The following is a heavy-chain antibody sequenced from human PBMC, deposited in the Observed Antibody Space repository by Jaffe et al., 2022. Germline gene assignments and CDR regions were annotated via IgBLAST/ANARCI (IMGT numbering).Heavy chain of an antibody. CDR2: IYSGGST. CDR1: GFTVSSNY. V-gene: IGHV3-53*02. Sequence: EVQLVETGGGLIQPGGSLRLSCAASGFTVSSNYMSWVRQAPGKGLEWVSVIYSGGSTYYADSVKGRFTISRDNSKNTLYLQMNSLRAEDTAVYYCVTHCSGGSCPPYYFDYWGQGTLVTVSS. J-gene: IGHJ4*02. D-gene: IGHD2-15*01. CDR3: VTHCSGGSCPPYYFDY.